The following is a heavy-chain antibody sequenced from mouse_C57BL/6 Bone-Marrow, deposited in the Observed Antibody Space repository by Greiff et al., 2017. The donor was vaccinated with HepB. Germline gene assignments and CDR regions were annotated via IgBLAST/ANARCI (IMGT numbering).Heavy chain of an antibody. J-gene: IGHJ3*01. CDR1: GYAFSSSW. CDR2: IYPGDGDT. Sequence: QVQLQQSGPELVKPGASVKISCKASGYAFSSSWMNWVKQRPGKGLEWIGRIYPGDGDTNYNEKFKSKATLTVDTSSSTAYMQLSSLTSEDSAVYYCARRTGTGFAYWGQGTLVTVSA. D-gene: IGHD4-1*01. CDR3: ARRTGTGFAY. V-gene: IGHV1-82*01.